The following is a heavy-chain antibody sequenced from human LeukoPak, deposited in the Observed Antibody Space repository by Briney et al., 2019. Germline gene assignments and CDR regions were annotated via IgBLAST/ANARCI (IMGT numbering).Heavy chain of an antibody. CDR2: INPDSGGT. V-gene: IGHV1-2*02. J-gene: IGHJ5*02. Sequence: ASVKVSCKASGYTFTGYYMHWVRQAPGQGLEWMGWINPDSGGTNYAQKFQGRVTMTRDTSISTAYMELSRLRSDDTAVYYCARGYYDFWSGYSPNWFDPWGQGTLVTVSS. CDR1: GYTFTGYY. D-gene: IGHD3-3*01. CDR3: ARGYYDFWSGYSPNWFDP.